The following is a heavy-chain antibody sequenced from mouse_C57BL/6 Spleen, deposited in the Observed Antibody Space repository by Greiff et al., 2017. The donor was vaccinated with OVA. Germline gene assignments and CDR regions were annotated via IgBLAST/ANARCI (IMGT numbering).Heavy chain of an antibody. Sequence: VQLQQSGPGLVQPSQSLSITCTVSGFSLTSYGVHWVRQSPGKGLEWLGVIWSGGSTDYNAAFISRLSISKDNSKSQVFFKMNSLQADDTAIYYCARSASGTGWFAYWGQGTLVTVSA. CDR3: ARSASGTGWFAY. J-gene: IGHJ3*01. CDR1: GFSLTSYG. CDR2: IWSGGST. D-gene: IGHD4-1*01. V-gene: IGHV2-2*01.